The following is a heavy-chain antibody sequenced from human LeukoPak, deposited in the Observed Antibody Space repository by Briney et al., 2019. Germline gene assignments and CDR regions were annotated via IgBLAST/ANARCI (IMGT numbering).Heavy chain of an antibody. J-gene: IGHJ4*02. CDR1: GFTFSSYA. V-gene: IGHV3-30-3*02. CDR3: AKRGEDPVDLDY. CDR2: ISYDGSNK. Sequence: GGSLRLSCAASGFTFSSYAMHWVRQAPGKGLEWVAVISYDGSNKYYADSVKGRFTISRDNSKNTLYLQMNGLRAEDTAVYYCAKRGEDPVDLDYWGQGTLVTVSS. D-gene: IGHD3-16*01.